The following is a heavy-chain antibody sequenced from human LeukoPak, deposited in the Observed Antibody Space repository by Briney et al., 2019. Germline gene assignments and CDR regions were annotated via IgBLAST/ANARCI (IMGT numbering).Heavy chain of an antibody. CDR2: INPNSGGT. Sequence: ASVKVSCKASGYTFTGNYMHWVRQAPGQGLEWMGWINPNSGGTNYAQKFQDRVTVTRDTSISTAYMELSRLRSDDTAVYYCARGYHDSSDYENSQHWGQGTLVTVSS. V-gene: IGHV1-2*02. CDR1: GYTFTGNY. CDR3: ARGYHDSSDYENSQH. J-gene: IGHJ1*01. D-gene: IGHD3-22*01.